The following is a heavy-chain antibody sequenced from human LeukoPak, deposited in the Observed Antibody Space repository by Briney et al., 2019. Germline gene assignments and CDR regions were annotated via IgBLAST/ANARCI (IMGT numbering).Heavy chain of an antibody. Sequence: PGGSLRLSCAASGFTFSSYGMSWVRQAPGRGLEWVSNIKQDGGEKLYVDSVKGRFTISRDNAKNSVFLQMNSLRVEDTAVYYCARREWLRGSFDYWGQGTLVTVSS. J-gene: IGHJ4*02. D-gene: IGHD5-12*01. CDR1: GFTFSSYG. V-gene: IGHV3-7*01. CDR3: ARREWLRGSFDY. CDR2: IKQDGGEK.